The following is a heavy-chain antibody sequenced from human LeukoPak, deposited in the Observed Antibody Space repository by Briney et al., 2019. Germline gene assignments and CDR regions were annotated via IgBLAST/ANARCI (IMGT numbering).Heavy chain of an antibody. J-gene: IGHJ4*02. CDR2: INHSGST. CDR1: GGSFSGYY. CDR3: ARSYYDFWSGYSSGIGPFDY. Sequence: PSETLSLTCAVYGGSFSGYYWSWIRQPPGKGLEWIGEINHSGSTNYNPSLKSRVTISVDTSKNQFSLKLSSVTAADTAVYYCARSYYDFWSGYSSGIGPFDYWGQGTLVTVSS. D-gene: IGHD3-3*01. V-gene: IGHV4-34*01.